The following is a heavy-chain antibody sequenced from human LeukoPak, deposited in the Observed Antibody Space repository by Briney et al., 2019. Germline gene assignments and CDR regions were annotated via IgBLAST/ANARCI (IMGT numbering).Heavy chain of an antibody. J-gene: IGHJ4*02. Sequence: PGGSLRLSCAASGFTFSSYGMYWVRQAPGKGLEWVALISYDGTNKYYGDSVKGRFTISRDNSKNTLYVQMNSLSAEDTAVYYCARVPGRASSYYFDYWGQGTLVTVSS. CDR1: GFTFSSYG. CDR3: ARVPGRASSYYFDY. CDR2: ISYDGTNK. V-gene: IGHV3-30*03.